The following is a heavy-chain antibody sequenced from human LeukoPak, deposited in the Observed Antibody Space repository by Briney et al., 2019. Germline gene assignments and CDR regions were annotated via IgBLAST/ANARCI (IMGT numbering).Heavy chain of an antibody. J-gene: IGHJ4*02. CDR1: GDSVSSNTGA. V-gene: IGHV6-1*01. D-gene: IGHD3-10*01. Sequence: SQTLSLTCAISGDSVSSNTGAWNWIRQSPTRGLEWLGRTYYRSKWFNDYAASVRGRITIIPDTSKNHFSLQLNSVTPEDTAVYYCAREEAGTYGFQYWGQGTQVIVSS. CDR3: AREEAGTYGFQY. CDR2: TYYRSKWFN.